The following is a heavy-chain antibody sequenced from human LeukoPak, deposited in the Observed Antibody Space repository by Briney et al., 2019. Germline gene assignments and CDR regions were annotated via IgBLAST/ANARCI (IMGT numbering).Heavy chain of an antibody. Sequence: PGGSLRLSCAASGFTFSTYSMSWVRQAPGKGLEWVSLINAGGRTYYADSVKGRFTIPRDNSKNMMFLQMNSLRADDTAVFYCAREPPQCGADCFSLLDYWGQGTLSPSPQ. J-gene: IGHJ4*02. V-gene: IGHV3-23*01. CDR2: INAGGRT. CDR1: GFTFSTYS. CDR3: AREPPQCGADCFSLLDY. D-gene: IGHD2-21*02.